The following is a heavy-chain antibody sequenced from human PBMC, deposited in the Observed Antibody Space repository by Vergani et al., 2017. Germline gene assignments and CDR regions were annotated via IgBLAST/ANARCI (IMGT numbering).Heavy chain of an antibody. D-gene: IGHD2-2*01. CDR1: GYTFTGYY. Sequence: QVQLVQSGAEVKKPGASVKVSCKASGYTFTGYYMHWVRQAPGQGLEWMGWINPNSGGTNYAQKFQGRVTMTRDRSMSTAYMELSSLRSEDTAMYYCALAESSTSCINSVCITPETGSWFDPWGQGTLVTVSS. V-gene: IGHV1-2*02. J-gene: IGHJ5*02. CDR2: INPNSGGT. CDR3: ALAESSTSCINSVCITPETGSWFDP.